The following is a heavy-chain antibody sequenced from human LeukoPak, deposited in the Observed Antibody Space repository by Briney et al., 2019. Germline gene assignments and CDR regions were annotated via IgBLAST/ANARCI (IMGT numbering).Heavy chain of an antibody. CDR2: INAGNGDT. CDR1: GYTFTSYA. V-gene: IGHV1-3*01. J-gene: IGHJ4*02. D-gene: IGHD3-22*01. Sequence: ASVKVSCKASGYTFTSYAMHWVRRAPGQRLEWMGWINAGNGDTKYSQKFQGRVTIARDTSASTAYMELSSLRSEDTAVYYCAREGSDYYDSSGYYDYWGQGTLVTVSS. CDR3: AREGSDYYDSSGYYDY.